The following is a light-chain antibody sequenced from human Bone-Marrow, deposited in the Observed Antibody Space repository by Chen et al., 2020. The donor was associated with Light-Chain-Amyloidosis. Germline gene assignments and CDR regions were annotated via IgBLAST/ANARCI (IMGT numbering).Light chain of an antibody. J-gene: IGLJ3*02. V-gene: IGLV3-21*02. CDR1: NIGSTS. Sequence: SYVLTQPSSVSVAPGQTATIACGGNNIGSTSVHWYQQTPGQAPRLVVYDDSDRPSGIPERLSGSNSGDAATLTSRRVEAGDEADYYYQVWDRSSDRPVFGAGTKLTVL. CDR2: DDS. CDR3: QVWDRSSDRPV.